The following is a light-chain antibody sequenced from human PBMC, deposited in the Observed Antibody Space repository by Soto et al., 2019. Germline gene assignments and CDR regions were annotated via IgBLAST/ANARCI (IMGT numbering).Light chain of an antibody. CDR2: EVN. CDR1: SSDVGGYDY. V-gene: IGLV2-8*01. J-gene: IGLJ2*01. CDR3: SSYAGSDNVI. Sequence: QSALTQPPSASGSPGQSVTISCTGTSSDVGGYDYVSWYQQHPGKAPKLMIFEVNKRPSGVPDRFSGSKSGQTASLTASGLQADDEGDYYCSSYAGSDNVIFGGGTKLTVL.